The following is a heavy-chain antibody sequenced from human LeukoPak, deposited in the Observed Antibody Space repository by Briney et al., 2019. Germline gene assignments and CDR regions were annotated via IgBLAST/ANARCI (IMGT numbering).Heavy chain of an antibody. D-gene: IGHD2-21*01. CDR2: IRCDGSNK. Sequence: GGSLRLSCAASGFTFSSYGMHWVRQAPGKGLEWVAFIRCDGSNKYYADSVKGRFTISRDNSKNTLYLRMNSLRAEDTAVYYCAKEVIVVVIGESDAFDIWGQGTMVTVSS. J-gene: IGHJ3*02. CDR3: AKEVIVVVIGESDAFDI. V-gene: IGHV3-30*02. CDR1: GFTFSSYG.